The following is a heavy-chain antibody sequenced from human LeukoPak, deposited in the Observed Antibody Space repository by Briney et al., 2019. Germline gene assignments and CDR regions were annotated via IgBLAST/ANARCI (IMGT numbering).Heavy chain of an antibody. J-gene: IGHJ4*02. Sequence: GRSLRLSCAASGFTFSSYTMLWVRQAPGKGLEWVGVISYDGSNTYYADSVKGRFTISRDNSQNTLYLQMNSLRAKDTAVYYCANRALAGTREKYYFDYWGQGTLVTVSP. CDR3: ANRALAGTREKYYFDY. CDR2: ISYDGSNT. V-gene: IGHV3-30*14. CDR1: GFTFSSYT. D-gene: IGHD6-19*01.